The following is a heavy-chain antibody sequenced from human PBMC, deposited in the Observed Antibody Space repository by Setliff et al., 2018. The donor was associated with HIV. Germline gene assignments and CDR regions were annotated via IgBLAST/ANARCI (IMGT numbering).Heavy chain of an antibody. V-gene: IGHV4-34*01. D-gene: IGHD3-22*01. Sequence: TSETLSLTCTVYGGSFSGYYWTWIRQPPGKGLEFIGEMNHRGVIKYLSSLKSRVTMAGETSKKQFSLKLKSVTAADTAVYYCFLFYDDRSGFYWDWGQGTPVTVSS. J-gene: IGHJ4*02. CDR1: GGSFSGYY. CDR3: FLFYDDRSGFYWD. CDR2: MNHRGVI.